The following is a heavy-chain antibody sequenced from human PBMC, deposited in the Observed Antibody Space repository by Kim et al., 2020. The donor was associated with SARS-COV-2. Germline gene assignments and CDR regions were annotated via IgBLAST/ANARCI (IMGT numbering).Heavy chain of an antibody. CDR3: ARSMVRGVINDAFDI. J-gene: IGHJ3*02. Sequence: GGSLRLSCAASGFTFSSYGMHWVRQAPAKGLEWVAVISYDGSNKYYADSVKGRFTISRDNSKNTLYLQMNSLRAEDTAVYYCARSMVRGVINDAFDIWGQGTMVTVSS. CDR2: ISYDGSNK. V-gene: IGHV3-33*05. CDR1: GFTFSSYG. D-gene: IGHD3-10*01.